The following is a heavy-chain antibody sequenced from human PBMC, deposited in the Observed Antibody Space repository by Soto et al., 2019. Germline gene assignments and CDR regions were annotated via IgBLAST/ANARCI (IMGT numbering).Heavy chain of an antibody. V-gene: IGHV3-30-3*01. Sequence: GGSLRLSCAASGFTFSSYAMHWVRQAPGKGLEWVAVISYDGSNKYYADSVKGRFTISRDNSKNTLYLQMNSLRAEDTAVYYCARAHPIVVVPATMGGVGYYYGMDVWGQGTTVTVSS. J-gene: IGHJ6*02. D-gene: IGHD2-2*01. CDR3: ARAHPIVVVPATMGGVGYYYGMDV. CDR1: GFTFSSYA. CDR2: ISYDGSNK.